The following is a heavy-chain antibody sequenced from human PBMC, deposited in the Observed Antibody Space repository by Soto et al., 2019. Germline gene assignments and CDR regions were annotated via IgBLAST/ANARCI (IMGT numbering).Heavy chain of an antibody. CDR3: ARVGSSWYLGMDV. CDR2: IYYTGST. J-gene: IGHJ6*02. CDR1: GGSFSGYY. V-gene: IGHV4-59*01. D-gene: IGHD6-13*01. Sequence: SETLSLTCAVYGGSFSGYYWSWIRQPPGKGLEWIGYIYYTGSTNYNPSLKSRVTISVDTSKNQFSLKLSSVTAADTAVYYCARVGSSWYLGMDVWGQGTTVTVSS.